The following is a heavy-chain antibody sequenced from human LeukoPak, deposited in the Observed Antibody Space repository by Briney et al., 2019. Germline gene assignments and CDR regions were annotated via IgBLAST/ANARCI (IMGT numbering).Heavy chain of an antibody. Sequence: GGSLRLSCAASGFTFSASAMHWVRQAPGKGLEWVGRSRSKPNNYATTYAASVKGRFTISRDDSKNTAYLQTNNLDTEDTAVYYCTGRELSYWGQGTLVFVSS. CDR2: SRSKPNNYAT. CDR1: GFTFSASA. J-gene: IGHJ4*02. CDR3: TGRELSY. D-gene: IGHD3-10*01. V-gene: IGHV3-73*01.